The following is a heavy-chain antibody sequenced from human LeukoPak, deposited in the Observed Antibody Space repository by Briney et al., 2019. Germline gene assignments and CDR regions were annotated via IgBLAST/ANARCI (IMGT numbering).Heavy chain of an antibody. D-gene: IGHD2-15*01. CDR1: GFTFSSYA. V-gene: IGHV3-23*01. J-gene: IGHJ6*04. Sequence: PGGSLRLSCAASGFTFSSYAMSWVRQAPGKGLEWVSAISGSGGSTYYADSVKGRFTISRDNSKNTLYPQMNSLRAEDTAVYYCAKMSGYCSGGSCYYYGMDVWGKGTTVTVSS. CDR2: ISGSGGST. CDR3: AKMSGYCSGGSCYYYGMDV.